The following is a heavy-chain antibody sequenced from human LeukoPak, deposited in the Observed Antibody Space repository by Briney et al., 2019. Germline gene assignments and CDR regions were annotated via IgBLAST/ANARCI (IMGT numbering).Heavy chain of an antibody. CDR3: ARDEQDSSSWYARWFDP. CDR2: IIPIFGTP. CDR1: GGTFSSYT. V-gene: IGHV1-69*13. J-gene: IGHJ5*02. D-gene: IGHD6-13*01. Sequence: SVKVSCKASGGTFSSYTISWVRQAPGQGLEWMGGIIPIFGTPHYAQTFQGRVTITADESTSTAYMELSSLRSEDTAVYYCARDEQDSSSWYARWFDPWGQGTLVTVSS.